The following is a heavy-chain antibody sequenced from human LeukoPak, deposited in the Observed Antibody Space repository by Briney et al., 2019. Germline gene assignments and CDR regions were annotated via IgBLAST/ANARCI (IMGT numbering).Heavy chain of an antibody. CDR2: ISAYYGNT. Sequence: ASVKVSCKASGYTFTSYGFSWVRQAPRQGLEWVGWISAYYGNTNYAQKFQCRVSVTTDKSTSTAYMELRSVSSDDTAVYYCARDPGGYHPSFDCWGQGTLVTVSS. J-gene: IGHJ4*02. D-gene: IGHD5-12*01. CDR3: ARDPGGYHPSFDC. CDR1: GYTFTSYG. V-gene: IGHV1-18*01.